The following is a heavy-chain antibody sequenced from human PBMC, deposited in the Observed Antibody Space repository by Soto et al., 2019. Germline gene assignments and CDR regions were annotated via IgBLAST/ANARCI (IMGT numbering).Heavy chain of an antibody. CDR3: ARAPVLVATNPFDY. CDR1: GDSVSSNTPA. CDR2: TYYRSKWYN. D-gene: IGHD5-12*01. V-gene: IGHV6-1*01. J-gene: IGHJ4*02. Sequence: PSQTISLTCVISGDSVSSNTPAWNWIRQSPSRVLVLLGRTYYRSKWYNDYAVSVKSRITINPDTSKNQFSLQLNSVTPEDTAVYYCARAPVLVATNPFDYCGQGTLVTVSS.